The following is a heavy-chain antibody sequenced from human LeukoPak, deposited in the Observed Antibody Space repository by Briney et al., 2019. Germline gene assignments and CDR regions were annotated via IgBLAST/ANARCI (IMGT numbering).Heavy chain of an antibody. CDR2: VYRTGTT. J-gene: IGHJ5*02. CDR1: GYSINSDYN. Sequence: SETLSLTCAVSGYSINSDYNRCWIRPPPGRGLEWVGSVYRTGTTYYNPSLNSRLTLSLDMSKNQFSLQLHTFNATDTALYFCAVAGHGAGSYYTWFDPWGQGTLVTVSS. CDR3: AVAGHGAGSYYTWFDP. D-gene: IGHD3-10*01. V-gene: IGHV4-38-2*01.